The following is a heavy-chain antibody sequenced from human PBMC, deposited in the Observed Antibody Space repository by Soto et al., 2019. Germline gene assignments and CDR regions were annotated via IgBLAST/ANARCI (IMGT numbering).Heavy chain of an antibody. D-gene: IGHD2-2*01. V-gene: IGHV1-69*13. CDR1: GGTFSSYA. CDR2: IIPIFGTA. J-gene: IGHJ6*02. CDR3: ARADIVVVPAAHGNYYYYGMDV. Sequence: ASVKVSCKASGGTFSSYAISWVRQAPGQGLEWMGGIIPIFGTANYAQKFQGRVTITADEPTSTAYMELSSLRSEDTAVYYCARADIVVVPAAHGNYYYYGMDVWGQGTTVTVSS.